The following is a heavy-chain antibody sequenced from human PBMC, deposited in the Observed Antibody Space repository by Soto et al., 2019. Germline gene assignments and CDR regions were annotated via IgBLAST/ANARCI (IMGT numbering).Heavy chain of an antibody. J-gene: IGHJ5*02. CDR1: GDSVSSNSAA. Sequence: PSQTLSLTCAISGDSVSSNSAAWNWIRQSPSRGLEWLGRTYYRSKWYNDYAVSVKSRITINPDTSKNQFSLQLSSVTAADTAVYYCARARGGYCSSTSCPTNWFDPWGQGTLVTVSS. CDR2: TYYRSKWYN. D-gene: IGHD2-2*01. CDR3: ARARGGYCSSTSCPTNWFDP. V-gene: IGHV6-1*01.